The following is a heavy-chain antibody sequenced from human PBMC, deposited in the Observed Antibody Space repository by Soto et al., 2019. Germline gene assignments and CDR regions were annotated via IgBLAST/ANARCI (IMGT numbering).Heavy chain of an antibody. Sequence: QVQLQESGPGLVKPSETLSLTCSVSGGSLDYYFWSWIRQTPGEGLEWMGYIYSDASTFYNPSLKSRVTMSIDTSKNQFSLNLSSATAADTAVYYCATPRNVGYCSSTTCYSGTFDVWGQGRMVTVSS. D-gene: IGHD2-2*01. J-gene: IGHJ3*01. CDR2: IYSDAST. CDR1: GGSLDYYF. V-gene: IGHV4-59*08. CDR3: ATPRNVGYCSSTTCYSGTFDV.